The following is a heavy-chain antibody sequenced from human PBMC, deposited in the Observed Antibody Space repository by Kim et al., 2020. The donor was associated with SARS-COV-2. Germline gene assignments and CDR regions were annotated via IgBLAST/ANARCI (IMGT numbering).Heavy chain of an antibody. CDR1: GGSISSYY. Sequence: SETLSLTCTVSGGSISSYYWSWIRQPPGKGLEWIGYIYYSGSTNYNPSLKSRVTISVDTSKNQFSLKLSSVTAADTAVYYCARELSYYYGMDVWGQGTTV. J-gene: IGHJ6*02. D-gene: IGHD3-16*02. CDR3: ARELSYYYGMDV. V-gene: IGHV4-59*13. CDR2: IYYSGST.